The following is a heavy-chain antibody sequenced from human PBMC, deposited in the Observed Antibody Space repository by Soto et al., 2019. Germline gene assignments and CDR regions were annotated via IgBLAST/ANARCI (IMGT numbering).Heavy chain of an antibody. CDR2: IIPIFGTA. V-gene: IGHV1-69*12. Sequence: QVQLVQSGAEVKKPGSSVKVSCKASGGTFSSYAISWVRQAPGQGLEWMGGIIPIFGTANYAQKFQGRVTITADESTSTAYMEMSSLRSEDTAVYYCARNNKDSTRITMIQAPYYYGMDVWGQGTTVTVSS. CDR1: GGTFSSYA. J-gene: IGHJ6*02. CDR3: ARNNKDSTRITMIQAPYYYGMDV. D-gene: IGHD3-22*01.